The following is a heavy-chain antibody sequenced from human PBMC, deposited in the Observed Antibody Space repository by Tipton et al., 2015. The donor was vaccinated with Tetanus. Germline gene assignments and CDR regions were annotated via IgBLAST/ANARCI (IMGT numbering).Heavy chain of an antibody. CDR3: ATLTTVVTPRWYFDL. CDR2: IYYSGST. D-gene: IGHD4-23*01. Sequence: SIYYSGSTYYNPSLKSRVTISVDTSKNQFSLKLTSVTAADTAVYYCATLTTVVTPRWYFDLWGRGTQVTVSS. J-gene: IGHJ2*01. V-gene: IGHV4-39*01.